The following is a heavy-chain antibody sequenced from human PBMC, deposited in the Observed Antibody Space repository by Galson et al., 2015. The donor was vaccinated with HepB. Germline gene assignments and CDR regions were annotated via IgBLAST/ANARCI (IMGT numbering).Heavy chain of an antibody. Sequence: SLRLSCAASGFTFSSYWMNWVRQAPGKGLEWVANIKQDGSEKYYVDSVKGRFTISRDNAKNSLYLQMNSLRAEDTAVYYCARSLSLIVVAPEYYYGMDVWGQGTTVTVSS. CDR2: IKQDGSEK. V-gene: IGHV3-7*03. J-gene: IGHJ6*02. CDR3: ARSLSLIVVAPEYYYGMDV. D-gene: IGHD3-22*01. CDR1: GFTFSSYW.